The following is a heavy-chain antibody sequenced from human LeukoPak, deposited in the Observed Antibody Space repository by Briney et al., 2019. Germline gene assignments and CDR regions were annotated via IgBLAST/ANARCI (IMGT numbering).Heavy chain of an antibody. CDR2: INWNGGST. V-gene: IGHV3-20*04. D-gene: IGHD4-17*01. Sequence: GGSLRLSCAASGFTFDDDGMSWVRQAPGKGLEWVSGINWNGGSTGYADSVKGRFTISRDNAKNSLYLQMNSLRAEDTALYYCARDDYGDYYFDYWGQGTLVTVSS. CDR1: GFTFDDDG. CDR3: ARDDYGDYYFDY. J-gene: IGHJ4*02.